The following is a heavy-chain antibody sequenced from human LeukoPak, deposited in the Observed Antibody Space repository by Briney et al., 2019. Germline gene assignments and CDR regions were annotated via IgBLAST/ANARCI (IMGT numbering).Heavy chain of an antibody. J-gene: IGHJ3*02. Sequence: TLSLTCAVYGGSFSGYYWSWIRQPPGKGLEWIGYIYYSGSTYYNPSLKSRVTISVDTSKNQFSLKLSSVTAADTAVYYCAREYQLTAFDIWGQGTMVTVSS. V-gene: IGHV4-30-4*08. CDR2: IYYSGST. D-gene: IGHD2-2*01. CDR3: AREYQLTAFDI. CDR1: GGSFSGYY.